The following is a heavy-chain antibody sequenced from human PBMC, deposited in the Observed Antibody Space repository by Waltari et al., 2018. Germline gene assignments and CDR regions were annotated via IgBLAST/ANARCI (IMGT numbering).Heavy chain of an antibody. CDR3: ARHESAHYGGFDS. V-gene: IGHV4-38-2*01. Sequence: QVQLQESGPGLVRPSETLSLTCAVSGDSITSASYWGWIRQPPGKGLGWIGYVYHFGGSSYNPSLKSRVTMSVDPSKRQFSLNLSSVTAADTAVYYCARHESAHYGGFDSWGRGTLVTVSA. J-gene: IGHJ4*02. CDR2: VYHFGGS. CDR1: GDSITSASY. D-gene: IGHD4-17*01.